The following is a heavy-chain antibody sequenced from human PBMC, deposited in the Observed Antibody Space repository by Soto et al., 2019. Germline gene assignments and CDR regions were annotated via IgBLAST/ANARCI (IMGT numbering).Heavy chain of an antibody. D-gene: IGHD6-13*01. Sequence: PLSLSYAASGFTFENHGVPCVRQVPGKGLEWVAGIGWNSAKIGYADSVKGRFSISRDNAKSSLYLEMNGLRIEDTALYFCAKDSASSWSEYFRYWGRGTLVTVSS. V-gene: IGHV3-9*01. J-gene: IGHJ1*01. CDR2: IGWNSAKI. CDR3: AKDSASSWSEYFRY. CDR1: GFTFENHG.